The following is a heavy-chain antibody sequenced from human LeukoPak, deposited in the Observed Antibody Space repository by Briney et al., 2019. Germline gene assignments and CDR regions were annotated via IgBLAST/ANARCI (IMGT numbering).Heavy chain of an antibody. CDR1: GGSISSYY. Sequence: SETLSLTCTVSGGSISSYYWSWFRQPPGEGLEWIGDIYYSGSTNYNPSLTSRVTISLDTSKNQFSLTLSSFATAATAVYDCARSKYYYDSSLDYWGQGTLVTVSS. V-gene: IGHV4-59*01. CDR2: IYYSGST. J-gene: IGHJ4*02. D-gene: IGHD3-22*01. CDR3: ARSKYYYDSSLDY.